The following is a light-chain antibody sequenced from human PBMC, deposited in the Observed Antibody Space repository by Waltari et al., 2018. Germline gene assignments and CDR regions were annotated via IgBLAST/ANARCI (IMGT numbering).Light chain of an antibody. J-gene: IGKJ1*01. CDR1: QGVSRA. CDR3: QHYVRLPAT. V-gene: IGKV3-20*01. Sequence: EIVLTQSPGSLSSSPGERVTLSCRASQGVSRALARYQQKPGQAARLPIVGASNRATGLPDRLSGSGSGTDFSLTIRRLEPEDFAVYYCQHYVRLPATFGRGTKVEIK. CDR2: GAS.